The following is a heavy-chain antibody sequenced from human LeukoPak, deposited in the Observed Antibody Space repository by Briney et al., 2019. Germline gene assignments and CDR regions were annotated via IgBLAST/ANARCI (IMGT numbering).Heavy chain of an antibody. CDR1: GGSISSYY. CDR2: IYYSGST. CDR3: ARSNYCGGDCYSWDY. Sequence: SETLSLTCTVSGGSISSYYWSWIRQPPEKGLEWIGYIYYSGSTNYNPSLKSRVTISVDTSKNQFSLKLSSVTAADTAVYYCARSNYCGGDCYSWDYWGQGTLVTVSS. J-gene: IGHJ4*02. D-gene: IGHD2-21*02. V-gene: IGHV4-59*08.